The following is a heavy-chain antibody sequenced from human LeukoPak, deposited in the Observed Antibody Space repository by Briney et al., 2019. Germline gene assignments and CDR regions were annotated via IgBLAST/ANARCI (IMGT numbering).Heavy chain of an antibody. D-gene: IGHD6-13*01. CDR1: GFTFSDYY. V-gene: IGHV3-11*01. J-gene: IGHJ4*02. Sequence: GGSLRLSCAASGFTFSDYYMSWIRQAPGKGLEWVSYMSSSGGTIYYADSVKDRFTISRDNAKNSLYLQMNSLRAEDTAVYYCANFLAAAGIIDYWGQGTLVTVSS. CDR3: ANFLAAAGIIDY. CDR2: MSSSGGTI.